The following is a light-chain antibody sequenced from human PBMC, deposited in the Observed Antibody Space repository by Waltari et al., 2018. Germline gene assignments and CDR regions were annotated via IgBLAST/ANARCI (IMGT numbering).Light chain of an antibody. Sequence: DIWMTQSPSSLSASVGDRVTITCRASHPISNFLNWYQQKPRKAPKRLIYAASSLQPGVPSRFSGSGYGTDFSLTINNVQPEDFATYYCQQSYSLSAFGQGTKVEIK. CDR3: QQSYSLSA. J-gene: IGKJ1*01. CDR1: HPISNF. V-gene: IGKV1-39*01. CDR2: AAS.